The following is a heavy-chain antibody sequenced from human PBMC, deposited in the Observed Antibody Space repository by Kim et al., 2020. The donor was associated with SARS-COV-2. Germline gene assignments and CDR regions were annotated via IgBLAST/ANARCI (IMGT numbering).Heavy chain of an antibody. Sequence: SETLSLTCAVSGGSISSSNWRSWVRQPPGKGLEWIGEIYHSGSTNYNPSLKSRVTISVDKSKNQFSLKLSSVTAADTAVYYCARQLTWLLTHNWFDPWGQGTLVTVSS. V-gene: IGHV4-4*02. D-gene: IGHD3-22*01. CDR2: IYHSGST. CDR1: GGSISSSNW. J-gene: IGHJ5*02. CDR3: ARQLTWLLTHNWFDP.